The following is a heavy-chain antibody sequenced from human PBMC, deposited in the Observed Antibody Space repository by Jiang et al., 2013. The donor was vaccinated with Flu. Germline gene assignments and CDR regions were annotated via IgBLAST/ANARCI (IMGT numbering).Heavy chain of an antibody. Sequence: EWMGIINPSGGSTSYAQKFQGRVTMTRDTSTSTVYMELSSLRSEDTAVYYCARAANRFIDYWGQGTLVTVSS. V-gene: IGHV1-46*01. CDR2: INPSGGST. D-gene: IGHD2/OR15-2a*01. J-gene: IGHJ4*02. CDR3: ARAANRFIDY.